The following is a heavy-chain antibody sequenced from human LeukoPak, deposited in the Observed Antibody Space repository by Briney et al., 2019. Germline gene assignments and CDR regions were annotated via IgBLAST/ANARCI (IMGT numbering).Heavy chain of an antibody. CDR3: ARVGYCSSTSCYVYYYFDY. CDR1: GGSISSGGYY. J-gene: IGHJ4*02. Sequence: SETLSLACTVSGGSISSGGYYWSWIRQPLGKGLEWIGYIYHSGSTYYNPSLKSRVTISVDRSKNQFSLKLSSVTAADTAVYYCARVGYCSSTSCYVYYYFDYWGQGTLVTVSS. CDR2: IYHSGST. D-gene: IGHD2-2*01. V-gene: IGHV4-30-2*01.